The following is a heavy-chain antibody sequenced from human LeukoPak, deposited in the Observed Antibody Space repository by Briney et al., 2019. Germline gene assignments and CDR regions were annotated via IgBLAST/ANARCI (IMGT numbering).Heavy chain of an antibody. D-gene: IGHD3-10*01. CDR3: ATPYGSWSYYSPRSYYYYYGMDV. Sequence: SVKVSCKASGGTFSSYAISWVRQAPGQGLEWMGGIIPIFGIANYAQKLQGRVTITADECTSTAYVELSSLRSEDTAVYYCATPYGSWSYYSPRSYYYYYGMDVWGQGTTVTVSS. CDR2: IIPIFGIA. CDR1: GGTFSSYA. J-gene: IGHJ6*02. V-gene: IGHV1-69*13.